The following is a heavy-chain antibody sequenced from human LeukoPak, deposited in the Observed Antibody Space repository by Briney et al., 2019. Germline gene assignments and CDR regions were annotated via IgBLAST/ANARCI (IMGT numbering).Heavy chain of an antibody. CDR2: IYYSGST. CDR3: AREGGYDILTGYYHDAFDI. CDR1: GGSISSSY. J-gene: IGHJ3*02. D-gene: IGHD3-9*01. V-gene: IGHV4-59*01. Sequence: SETLSLTCTVSGGSISSSYWSWIRKPPGKGLEWIGYIYYSGSTNYNPSLKSRVTISVDTSKNQFSLKLSSVTAADTAVYYCAREGGYDILTGYYHDAFDIWGQGTMVTVSS.